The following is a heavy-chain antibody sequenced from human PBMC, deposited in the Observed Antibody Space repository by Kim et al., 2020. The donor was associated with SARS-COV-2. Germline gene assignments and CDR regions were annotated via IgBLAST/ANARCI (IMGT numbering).Heavy chain of an antibody. CDR1: GYSFTSYW. CDR3: AGRYCSSTSCSTPTSYYYGMDV. D-gene: IGHD2-2*01. Sequence: GESLKISCKGSGYSFTSYWLTWVRQMPGKGLEWMGRIDPSDSYTNYSPSFQGHVTISADKSISTAYLQWSSLKASDTAMYYCAGRYCSSTSCSTPTSYYYGMDVGGQGTTVTVSS. J-gene: IGHJ6*02. CDR2: IDPSDSYT. V-gene: IGHV5-10-1*01.